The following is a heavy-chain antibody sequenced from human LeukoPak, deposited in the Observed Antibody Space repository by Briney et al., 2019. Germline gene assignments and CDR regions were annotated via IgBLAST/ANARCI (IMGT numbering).Heavy chain of an antibody. CDR2: IWSDATNK. CDR1: GFTFSHYG. J-gene: IGHJ4*02. V-gene: IGHV3-33*06. D-gene: IGHD4-11*01. CDR3: VKDAQRGFDYSNSLQH. Sequence: GGSLRLSCEASGFTFSHYGMHWVRQAPGKGLEWVAVIWSDATNKYYADSVKGRFTISRDNFKNTVSLQMNSLRVEDTAVYYCVKDAQRGFDYSNSLQHWGQGSLVTVSS.